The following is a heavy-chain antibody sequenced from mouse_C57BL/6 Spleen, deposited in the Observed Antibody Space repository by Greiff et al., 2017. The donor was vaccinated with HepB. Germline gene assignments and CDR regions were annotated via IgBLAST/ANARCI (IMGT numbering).Heavy chain of an antibody. Sequence: EVKLVESGPGLVKPSQSLSLTCTVTGYSITSGYGWNWIRQFPGNKLEWMGYISYSGSTNYNPSLNSRISITRDTSKNQFFLQWNSVTTEDTATYYCARTARIKYWGQGTTLTVSS. CDR3: ARTARIKY. V-gene: IGHV3-2*02. CDR1: GYSITSGYG. J-gene: IGHJ2*01. D-gene: IGHD1-2*01. CDR2: ISYSGST.